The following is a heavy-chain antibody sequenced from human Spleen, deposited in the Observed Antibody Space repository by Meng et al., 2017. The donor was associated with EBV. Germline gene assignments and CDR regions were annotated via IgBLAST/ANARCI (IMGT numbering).Heavy chain of an antibody. D-gene: IGHD1-14*01. CDR1: GFTFSRYW. J-gene: IGHJ4*02. CDR3: SRDLAGSDDY. CDR2: TNEYGTIT. V-gene: IGHV3-74*01. Sequence: EVQLVESGGALGPPGGSLRLSCATSGFTFSRYWMHWVRQTTGKGLVWVSRTNEYGTITNYADSVKGRFTISRDNAKNTLYLQMNSLRAEDTALYYCSRDLAGSDDYWGQGTLVTVSS.